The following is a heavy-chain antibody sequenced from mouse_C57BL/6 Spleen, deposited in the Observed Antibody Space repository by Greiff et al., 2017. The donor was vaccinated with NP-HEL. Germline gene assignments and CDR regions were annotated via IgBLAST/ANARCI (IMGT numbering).Heavy chain of an antibody. V-gene: IGHV1-52*01. CDR1: GYTFTSYW. D-gene: IGHD1-1*01. CDR3: ARSITTVVATDYYAMDY. CDR2: IDPSDSET. J-gene: IGHJ4*01. Sequence: QVQLQQSGAELVKPGASVKISCKASGYTFTSYWMHWVKQRPIQGLEWIGNIDPSDSETHYNQKFKDKATLTVDKSSSTAYMQLSSLTSEDSAVYYCARSITTVVATDYYAMDYWGQGTSVTVSS.